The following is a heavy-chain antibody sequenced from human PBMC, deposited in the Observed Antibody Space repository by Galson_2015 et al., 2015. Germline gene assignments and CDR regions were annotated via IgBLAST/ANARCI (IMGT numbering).Heavy chain of an antibody. CDR3: ARDQDYDSSGNSFDC. Sequence: SLRLSCAASGFTFSSYWMSWVRQAPGKGLEWVANIKQDGSEKYYVDSVKGRFTISRDNAKNSLYLQMNSLRAEDTAVYYCARDQDYDSSGNSFDCGGQGTLVTVSS. J-gene: IGHJ4*02. CDR2: IKQDGSEK. D-gene: IGHD3-22*01. V-gene: IGHV3-7*01. CDR1: GFTFSSYW.